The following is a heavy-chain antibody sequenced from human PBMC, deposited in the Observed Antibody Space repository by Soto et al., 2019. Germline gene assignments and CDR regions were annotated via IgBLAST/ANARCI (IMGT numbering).Heavy chain of an antibody. CDR1: GFTFDDYA. CDR2: ISWNSGSI. V-gene: IGHV3-9*01. D-gene: IGHD2-21*02. Sequence: EVQLVESGGGLVQPGRSLRLSCAASGFTFDDYAMNWVRQAPGKGLEWVSGISWNSGSIGYADSVKGRFTISRDNAKNSLYLQMNSLRAEDTALYYCAKGGGDLKGAFDIWGQGTMVTVSS. J-gene: IGHJ3*02. CDR3: AKGGGDLKGAFDI.